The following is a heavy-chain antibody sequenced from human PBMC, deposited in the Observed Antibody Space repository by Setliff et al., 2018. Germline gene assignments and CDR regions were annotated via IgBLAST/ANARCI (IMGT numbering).Heavy chain of an antibody. J-gene: IGHJ4*02. V-gene: IGHV3-11*04. CDR1: GFTFSDYY. CDR2: ISSSGTSI. D-gene: IGHD6-6*01. Sequence: PGGSLRLSCAASGFTFSDYYMNWIRQAPGKGLEWISYISSSGTSIYYADSVKGRFTISKDNAKNSLYLQMNSLRAEDTAVYYCARGSSSSGVDYWGQGTLVTAPQ. CDR3: ARGSSSSGVDY.